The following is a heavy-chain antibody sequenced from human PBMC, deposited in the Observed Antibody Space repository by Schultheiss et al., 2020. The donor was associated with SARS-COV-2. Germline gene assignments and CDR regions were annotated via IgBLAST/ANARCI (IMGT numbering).Heavy chain of an antibody. V-gene: IGHV3-64*02. D-gene: IGHD6-19*01. CDR2: ISSNGGST. J-gene: IGHJ6*02. CDR3: ARGGGYHYYYYGMDV. CDR1: GFTFSSYA. Sequence: GGSLRLSCAASGFTFSSYAMHWVRQAPGKGLEYVSAISSNGGSTYYADSVKGRFTISRDNAKNSLYLQMNSLRAEDTAVYYCARGGGYHYYYYGMDVWGQGTTVTVSS.